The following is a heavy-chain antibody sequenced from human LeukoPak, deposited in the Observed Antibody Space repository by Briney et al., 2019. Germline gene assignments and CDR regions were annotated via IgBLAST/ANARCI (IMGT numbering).Heavy chain of an antibody. CDR2: IYYSGST. Sequence: SETLSLTCTVSGGSISSSSYYWSWIRQPPGKGLEWIGYIYYSGSTNYNPSLKSRVTISVDTSKNQFSLKLSSVTAADTAVYYCARAYYDSSGYYYVRWFDPWGQGTLVTVSS. D-gene: IGHD3-22*01. CDR1: GGSISSSSYY. CDR3: ARAYYDSSGYYYVRWFDP. V-gene: IGHV4-61*01. J-gene: IGHJ5*02.